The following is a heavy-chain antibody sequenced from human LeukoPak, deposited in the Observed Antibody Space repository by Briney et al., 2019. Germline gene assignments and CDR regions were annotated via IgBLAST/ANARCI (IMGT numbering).Heavy chain of an antibody. Sequence: PSETLSLTCTVSGGSISSSSYYWGWIRQPPGKGLEWIGSIYYSGSTYYNPSLKSRVTISVDTSKNQFSLKLSSVTAADTAVYYCARDRQLLWFGEFNTSIDYWGQGTLVTVSS. D-gene: IGHD3-10*01. CDR3: ARDRQLLWFGEFNTSIDY. J-gene: IGHJ4*02. CDR2: IYYSGST. V-gene: IGHV4-39*07. CDR1: GGSISSSSYY.